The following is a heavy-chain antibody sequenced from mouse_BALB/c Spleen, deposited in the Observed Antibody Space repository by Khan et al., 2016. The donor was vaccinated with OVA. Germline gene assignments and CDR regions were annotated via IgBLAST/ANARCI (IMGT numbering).Heavy chain of an antibody. J-gene: IGHJ2*01. CDR3: ARRGNSYFDY. CDR1: GYSITSDYV. CDR2: ISYSGST. V-gene: IGHV3-2*02. Sequence: EVKLEVSGPGLVKPSQSLSLTCTVTGYSITSDYVWYWIRQFPGNKLEWMCYISYSGSTSYNPSLKSRISITRDTSKNQFFLQLNSVTTEETATCYYARRGNSYFDYWGQGTTLTVSS.